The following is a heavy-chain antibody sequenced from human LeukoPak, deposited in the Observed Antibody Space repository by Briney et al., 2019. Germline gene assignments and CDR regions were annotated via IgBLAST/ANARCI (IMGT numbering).Heavy chain of an antibody. V-gene: IGHV4-34*01. Sequence: SETLSLTCTVSGGSISSYYWNWIRQPPGKGLEWIGEINHSGSTNYNPSLKSRVTISVDTSKNQFSLKLSSVTAADTAVYYCARGGYSYGRRFDYWGQGTLVTVSS. J-gene: IGHJ4*02. CDR2: INHSGST. CDR1: GGSISSYY. CDR3: ARGGYSYGRRFDY. D-gene: IGHD5-18*01.